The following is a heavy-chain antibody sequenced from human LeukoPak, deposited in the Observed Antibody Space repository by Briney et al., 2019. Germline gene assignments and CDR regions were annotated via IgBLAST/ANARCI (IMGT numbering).Heavy chain of an antibody. J-gene: IGHJ5*02. CDR2: IYYSGST. CDR3: ARGYYDILAGQPSIGFDP. D-gene: IGHD3-9*01. CDR1: GGSISSYY. Sequence: NASETLSLTCTVSGGSISSYYWSWIRQPPGKGLEWIGYIYYSGSTNYHPSLKSRVTISVDTSKNQFSLKLSSVTAADTAVYYCARGYYDILAGQPSIGFDPWGQGTLVTVSS. V-gene: IGHV4-59*01.